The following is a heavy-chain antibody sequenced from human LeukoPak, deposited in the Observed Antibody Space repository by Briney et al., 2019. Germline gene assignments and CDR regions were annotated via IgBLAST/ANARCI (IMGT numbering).Heavy chain of an antibody. D-gene: IGHD3-16*01. CDR1: GFTFDDYG. Sequence: GGSLRLSCAASGFTFDDYGMSWVRQAPGKGLEWVSGINWNGGSTGYADSMKGRFTISRDNAKNSLYLQMNSLRAEDTALYHCARGGRYGYLDYWGQGTLVTVSS. CDR2: INWNGGST. J-gene: IGHJ4*02. CDR3: ARGGRYGYLDY. V-gene: IGHV3-20*01.